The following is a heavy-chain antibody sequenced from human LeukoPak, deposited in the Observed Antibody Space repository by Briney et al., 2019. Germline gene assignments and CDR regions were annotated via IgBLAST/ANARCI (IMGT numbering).Heavy chain of an antibody. CDR2: INHSGST. Sequence: SETLSLTCAVYGGSFSGYYWSWLRQPPGKGLEWLGEINHSGSTNYNPSLKSRVTISVDPSKNQFSLKLSSAPAADTAVYYCASLVVPAAMPLYSSPFNYYFDYGGQGTLVTVPS. D-gene: IGHD2-2*01. V-gene: IGHV4-34*01. CDR3: ASLVVPAAMPLYSSPFNYYFDY. J-gene: IGHJ4*02. CDR1: GGSFSGYY.